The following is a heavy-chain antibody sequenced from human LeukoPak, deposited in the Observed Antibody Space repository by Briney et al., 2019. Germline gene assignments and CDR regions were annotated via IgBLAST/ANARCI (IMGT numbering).Heavy chain of an antibody. Sequence: SSTLSLTFNVPRGAISCYYRSWIRQPPRKGLEWIGYIYYSGSTNYNPSLKSRVTISVDTSKNQFSLKLSSVTAADTAVYYCARLKGSSFLFDYWGQGTLVTVSS. D-gene: IGHD1-26*01. J-gene: IGHJ4*02. V-gene: IGHV4-59*08. CDR3: ARLKGSSFLFDY. CDR2: IYYSGST. CDR1: RGAISCYY.